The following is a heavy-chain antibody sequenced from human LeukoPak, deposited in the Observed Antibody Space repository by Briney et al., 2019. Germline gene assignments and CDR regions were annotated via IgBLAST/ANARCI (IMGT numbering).Heavy chain of an antibody. Sequence: QPGRSLRLSCAASGFTFSSYAMHWVRQAPGKGLEWVAVISYDGSNKYYADSVKGRFTISRDNSKNTLYLQMNSLRAEDTAVYYCAREVATTEGLDYWGQGTLVTVSS. CDR2: ISYDGSNK. V-gene: IGHV3-30-3*01. CDR1: GFTFSSYA. J-gene: IGHJ4*02. CDR3: AREVATTEGLDY. D-gene: IGHD5-12*01.